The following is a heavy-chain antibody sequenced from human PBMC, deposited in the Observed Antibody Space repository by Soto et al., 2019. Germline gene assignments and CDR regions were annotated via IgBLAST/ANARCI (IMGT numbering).Heavy chain of an antibody. CDR1: GFSLSTSGVG. D-gene: IGHD3-10*02. CDR2: LYWDDDK. V-gene: IGHV2-5*02. Sequence: QITLKDSGPTLVKPTQPLTLTCTFPGFSLSTSGVGVGLIRQPQGKALEWLALLYWDDDKRYSPTLNSRLTITKDASKNQVVLTMTNRDPVDTATEYCAHMFPSYFDYWGQGTMGPVSS. J-gene: IGHJ4*02. CDR3: AHMFPSYFDY.